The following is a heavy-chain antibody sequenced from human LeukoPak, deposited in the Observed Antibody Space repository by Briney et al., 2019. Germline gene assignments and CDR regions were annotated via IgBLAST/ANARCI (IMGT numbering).Heavy chain of an antibody. D-gene: IGHD3-22*01. Sequence: GASVKVSCKASGYTFSSYDINWVRQATGQGLEWMGWMNPNSGNTGYAQKFQGRVTMTRNTSISTAYMELSSLRSEDTAVYYCARSPSRPMIVVTQNAFDIWGQGTMVTVSS. J-gene: IGHJ3*02. CDR2: MNPNSGNT. V-gene: IGHV1-8*02. CDR1: GYTFSSYD. CDR3: ARSPSRPMIVVTQNAFDI.